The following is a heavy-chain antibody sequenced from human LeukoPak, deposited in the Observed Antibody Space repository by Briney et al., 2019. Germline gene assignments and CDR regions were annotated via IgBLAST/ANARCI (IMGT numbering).Heavy chain of an antibody. CDR3: ARGAATFGYNWFDP. J-gene: IGHJ5*02. Sequence: SETLSLTCTVSDGSISTYYWSWIRQPPGKGLEWIGYIYYSGSTNYNPSLKSRVTISVDTSKNQFSLKLSSVTAADTAVYYCARGAATFGYNWFDPWGQGTLVTVSS. CDR2: IYYSGST. CDR1: DGSISTYY. D-gene: IGHD3-16*01. V-gene: IGHV4-59*01.